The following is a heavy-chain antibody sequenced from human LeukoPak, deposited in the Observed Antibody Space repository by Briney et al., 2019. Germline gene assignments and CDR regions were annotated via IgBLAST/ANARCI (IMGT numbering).Heavy chain of an antibody. Sequence: GASVKVSCKASGYTFTGYYMHWVRQAPGQGLEWMGWINPNSGGTNYAQKFQGRVPMTRDTSISTAYMELSRLRSDDTAVYYCAREMGIGGFVPYVDYWGQGTLVTVSS. CDR2: INPNSGGT. V-gene: IGHV1-2*02. J-gene: IGHJ4*02. D-gene: IGHD3-10*01. CDR3: AREMGIGGFVPYVDY. CDR1: GYTFTGYY.